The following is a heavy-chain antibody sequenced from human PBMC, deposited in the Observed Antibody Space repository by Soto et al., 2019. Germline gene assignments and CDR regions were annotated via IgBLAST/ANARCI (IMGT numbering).Heavy chain of an antibody. V-gene: IGHV3-23*01. CDR1: GFTFSSYA. J-gene: IGHJ4*02. Sequence: GGSLRLSCAASGFTFSSYAMSWVRQAPGKGLEWVSAISGSGGSTYYADSVKGRFTISRDNSKNTLYLQMNSLRAEDTAVYYCAKDGTGYSSSWYNYWGQGTLVTVSS. D-gene: IGHD6-13*01. CDR3: AKDGTGYSSSWYNY. CDR2: ISGSGGST.